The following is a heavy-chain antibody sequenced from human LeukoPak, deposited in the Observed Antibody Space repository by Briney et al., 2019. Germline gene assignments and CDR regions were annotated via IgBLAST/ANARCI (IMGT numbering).Heavy chain of an antibody. V-gene: IGHV3-7*01. J-gene: IGHJ5*02. Sequence: PGGSLRLSCAASGFTFSSYWMNWARQAPGKGLEWVASINHNGNVNYYVDSVKGRFTISRDNAKNSLYLQMSNLRAEDTAVYYCARDSTTMDARWFDPWGQGILVTVSS. CDR3: ARDSTTMDARWFDP. D-gene: IGHD1-1*01. CDR2: INHNGNVN. CDR1: GFTFSSYW.